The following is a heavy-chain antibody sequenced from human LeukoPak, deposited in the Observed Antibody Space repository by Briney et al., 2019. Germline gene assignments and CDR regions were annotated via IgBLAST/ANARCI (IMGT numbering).Heavy chain of an antibody. CDR2: INPKSGVT. J-gene: IGHJ5*02. Sequence: ASAKVSCTASGYTFSDYYIHWLRQAPGQGLEWMGWINPKSGVTNFAQYFQGRVTMTRDTSSTTVYMELTRLRSDDTAVYYCASCGSGWYGDWFDPWGQGTLVTVSS. V-gene: IGHV1-2*02. D-gene: IGHD6-19*01. CDR1: GYTFSDYY. CDR3: ASCGSGWYGDWFDP.